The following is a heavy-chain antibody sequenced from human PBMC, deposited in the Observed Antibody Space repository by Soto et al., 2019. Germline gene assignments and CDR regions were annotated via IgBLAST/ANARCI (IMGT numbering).Heavy chain of an antibody. V-gene: IGHV6-1*01. D-gene: IGHD4-17*01. CDR3: ARGGDTVTTNRRVDPFDY. Sequence: KQSPTLSLTCAISGDSVSSNSAAWNWIRQSPSRGLEWLGRTYYRSKWYNDYAVSVKSRITINPDTSKNQFSLQLNSVTPEDTAVYYCARGGDTVTTNRRVDPFDYWGQGTLVTVSS. J-gene: IGHJ4*02. CDR1: GDSVSSNSAA. CDR2: TYYRSKWYN.